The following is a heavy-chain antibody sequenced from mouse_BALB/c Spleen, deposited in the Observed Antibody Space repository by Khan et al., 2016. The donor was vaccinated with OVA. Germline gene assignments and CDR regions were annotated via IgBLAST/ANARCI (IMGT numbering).Heavy chain of an antibody. CDR2: VYPGSGSI. J-gene: IGHJ4*01. Sequence: QVQLQQSGAELVKPGASVKLSCRASGYTFTEYIIHWVKQRSGQGLEWIGWVYPGSGSINYNEKFRDKATLTADKSSSTVYMELSRLTSEDSAVYFCARHEDGNDGYYDYAMDYWGQGTSVTVSS. V-gene: IGHV1-62-2*01. D-gene: IGHD2-3*01. CDR3: ARHEDGNDGYYDYAMDY. CDR1: GYTFTEYI.